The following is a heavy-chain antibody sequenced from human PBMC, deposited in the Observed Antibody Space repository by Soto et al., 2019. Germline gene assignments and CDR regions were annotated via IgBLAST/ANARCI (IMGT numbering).Heavy chain of an antibody. CDR1: GFTFSSYS. V-gene: IGHV3-21*01. CDR2: ISSSSSYI. CDR3: ARSYSLMKIDL. Sequence: GGSLRLSCAASGFTFSSYSMNWVRQAPGKGLEWVSSISSSSSYIYYAESVKGRFTISRDNAKNSLYLQMNSLISEDTAVYYCARSYSLMKIDLWGQGTLVTVSS. J-gene: IGHJ5*02. D-gene: IGHD6-13*01.